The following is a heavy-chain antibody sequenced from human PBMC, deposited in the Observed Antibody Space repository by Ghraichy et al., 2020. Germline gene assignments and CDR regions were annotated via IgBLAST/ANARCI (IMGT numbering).Heavy chain of an antibody. V-gene: IGHV3-74*01. CDR3: AREYCSGGRCFFGTGGSHFDY. CDR2: IRSDGSSI. D-gene: IGHD2-15*01. Sequence: GGSLRLSCAASGFTFSGYWMHWVRQAPGRGLVWVSRIRSDGSSIIYADSLKGRFTISRDNAKSTLYLQMNSLRAEDTAVYYCAREYCSGGRCFFGTGGSHFDYWGQGTLVTVSS. J-gene: IGHJ4*02. CDR1: GFTFSGYW.